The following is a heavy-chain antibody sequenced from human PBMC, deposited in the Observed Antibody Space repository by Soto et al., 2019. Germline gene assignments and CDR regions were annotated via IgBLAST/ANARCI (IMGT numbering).Heavy chain of an antibody. Sequence: GDSLTVFCSCSVFRLASYLIAAPRALPGTGVEWIGIIYPGDSDTRYSPSFQGQVTISADKSISTAYLQWSSLKASDSAMYYCARRPSNYCSGGSCYLLWAFDIRGQATSVSVS. V-gene: IGHV5-51*01. CDR2: IYPGDSDT. D-gene: IGHD2-15*01. CDR3: ARRPSNYCSGGSCYLLWAFDI. CDR1: VFRLASYL. J-gene: IGHJ3*02.